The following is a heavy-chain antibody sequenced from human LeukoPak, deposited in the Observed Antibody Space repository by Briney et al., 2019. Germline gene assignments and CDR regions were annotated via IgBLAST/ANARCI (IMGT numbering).Heavy chain of an antibody. V-gene: IGHV1-2*02. D-gene: IGHD1-26*01. CDR3: ARGMEPYYYMDV. J-gene: IGHJ6*03. CDR2: INPNSGGT. Sequence: ASVEVSCKASGYTFTSYYMHWVRQAPGQGLEWMGWINPNSGGTNYAQKFQGRVTMTRDTSISTAYMELSRLRSDDTAVYYCARGMEPYYYMDVWGKGTTVTVSS. CDR1: GYTFTSYY.